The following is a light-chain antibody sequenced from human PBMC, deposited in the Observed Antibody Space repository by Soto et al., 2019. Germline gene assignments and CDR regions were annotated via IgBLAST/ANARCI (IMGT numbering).Light chain of an antibody. J-gene: IGKJ5*01. CDR3: QQYGRSSIT. CDR2: GAS. V-gene: IGKV3-20*01. Sequence: ENMLTQSPVTLSFATAAVSTLACRASESVRSSYLAWYQQKPGEAPRLLIYGASSRAPGIPDRFSGSGSEIDFSLTIRGLEPEDFAVYYCQQYGRSSITFGQGTRLEIK. CDR1: ESVRSSY.